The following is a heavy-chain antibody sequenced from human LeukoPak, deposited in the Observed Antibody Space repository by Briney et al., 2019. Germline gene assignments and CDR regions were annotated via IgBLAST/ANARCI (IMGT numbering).Heavy chain of an antibody. Sequence: GGSLRLSCTASGFTFRSYDMHWVRQPTGKGLEWVSTIGRVDDTYYPGSVRGRFTISREDAKNSFYLQMNSLKVEDTAVYFCVRGNWNYYDSGTYGMDVWGQGTTVTVSS. CDR3: VRGNWNYYDSGTYGMDV. J-gene: IGHJ6*02. V-gene: IGHV3-13*01. CDR1: GFTFRSYD. CDR2: IGRVDDT. D-gene: IGHD3-10*01.